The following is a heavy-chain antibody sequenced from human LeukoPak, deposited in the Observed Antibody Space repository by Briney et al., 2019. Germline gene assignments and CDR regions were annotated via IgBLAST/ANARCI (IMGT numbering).Heavy chain of an antibody. J-gene: IGHJ6*03. Sequence: PSETLSLTCAVYGGSFSGYYWSWIRQPPGKGLEWIGEINHSGSTNYNPSLKSRVTISVDTSKNQFSLKLSSVTAADTAVYYCARFGYSSSWYYYYYYMDVWGKGTTVTVSS. CDR1: GGSFSGYY. CDR3: ARFGYSSSWYYYYYYMDV. CDR2: INHSGST. V-gene: IGHV4-34*01. D-gene: IGHD6-13*01.